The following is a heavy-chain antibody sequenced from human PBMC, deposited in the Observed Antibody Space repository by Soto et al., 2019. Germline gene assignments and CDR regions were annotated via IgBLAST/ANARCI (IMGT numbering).Heavy chain of an antibody. D-gene: IGHD3-10*01. CDR2: ISGSGGGT. V-gene: IGHV3-23*01. CDR3: AKENGSGSYYSVFYYYYYMDV. J-gene: IGHJ6*03. CDR1: GFTFSSYA. Sequence: EVQLLESGGGLVQPGGSLRLSCAASGFTFSSYAMSWVRQAPGKGLEWVSAISGSGGGTYYADSVKGRFTISRDNSKNTLYLQMNSLRAEDTAVYYCAKENGSGSYYSVFYYYYYMDVWGKGTTVTVSS.